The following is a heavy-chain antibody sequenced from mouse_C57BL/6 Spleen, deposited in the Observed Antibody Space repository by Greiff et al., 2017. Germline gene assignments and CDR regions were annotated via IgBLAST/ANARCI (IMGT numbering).Heavy chain of an antibody. CDR1: GFTFSDYG. Sequence: EVKLVESGGGLVKPGGSLKLSCAASGFTFSDYGMHWVRQAPEKGLEWVAYLSSGSSTIYYADTVKGRFIISRDNAKNTLFLQMTSLRSEDTAMYYCARDGYYYYAMDYWGQGTSVTVSS. V-gene: IGHV5-17*01. D-gene: IGHD2-3*01. CDR2: LSSGSSTI. CDR3: ARDGYYYYAMDY. J-gene: IGHJ4*01.